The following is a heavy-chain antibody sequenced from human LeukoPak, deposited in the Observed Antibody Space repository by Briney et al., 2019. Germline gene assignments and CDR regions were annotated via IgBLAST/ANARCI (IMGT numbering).Heavy chain of an antibody. CDR2: IYYSGST. J-gene: IGHJ6*02. V-gene: IGHV4-59*06. Sequence: SETLSLTCTVSGGSIYSYYWSWIRQHPGKGLEWIGYIYYSGSTYYNPSLTSRVTMSVDTSKNQFSLKLSSVTAADTAIYYCARDHTETSSLNFRNYYYYGMDIWGQGTTVIVSS. CDR1: GGSIYSYY. CDR3: ARDHTETSSLNFRNYYYYGMDI. D-gene: IGHD4-4*01.